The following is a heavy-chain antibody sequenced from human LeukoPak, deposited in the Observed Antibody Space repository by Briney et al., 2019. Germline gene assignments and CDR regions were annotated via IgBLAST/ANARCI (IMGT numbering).Heavy chain of an antibody. J-gene: IGHJ4*02. CDR1: GFTFSNYW. CDR2: INQDGREK. CDR3: ARGLIS. Sequence: GGILRLSCAASGFTFSNYWMSWVRQAPGKGLEWVANINQDGREKYYVDSVKGRFTISRDNAKNSLYLQMNSLRDEDTAVYYCARGLISWGQGTLVTVSS. D-gene: IGHD2-8*01. V-gene: IGHV3-7*01.